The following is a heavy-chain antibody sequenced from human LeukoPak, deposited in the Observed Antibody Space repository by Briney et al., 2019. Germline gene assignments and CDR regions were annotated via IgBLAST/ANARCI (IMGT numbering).Heavy chain of an antibody. V-gene: IGHV3-23*01. CDR1: GFTFSSYA. J-gene: IGHJ4*02. D-gene: IGHD3-3*01. CDR2: ISPSGNSR. Sequence: GGSLRLSCAASGFTFSSYAMSWVRQAPGKGLEWVSAISPSGNSRYYADSVKGRFTISRDNSKNTLYLQMNSLRAEDTAVYYCASSPVLRFLEWTPNYFDYWGQGTLVTVSS. CDR3: ASSPVLRFLEWTPNYFDY.